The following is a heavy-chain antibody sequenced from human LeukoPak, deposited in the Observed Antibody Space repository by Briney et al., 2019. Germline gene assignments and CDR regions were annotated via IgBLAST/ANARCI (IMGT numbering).Heavy chain of an antibody. CDR3: VRERFGAYVEN. CDR1: GFTVGNNR. J-gene: IGHJ4*02. Sequence: GGSLRLSCAASGFTVGNNRMSWVRQAPGKGLEWVSTVYGGGNTAYADSVKGRLTISRDTSKNTLLLQMNSLRAEDTAVYFCVRERFGAYVENWGQGALVTVSS. V-gene: IGHV3-53*01. CDR2: VYGGGNT. D-gene: IGHD3-10*01.